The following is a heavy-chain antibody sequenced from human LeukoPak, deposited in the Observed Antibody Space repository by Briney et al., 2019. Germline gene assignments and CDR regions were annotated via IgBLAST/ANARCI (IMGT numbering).Heavy chain of an antibody. CDR3: ARGLTGYYGYFEY. CDR2: INADGRTT. CDR1: GFTFSGDW. D-gene: IGHD3-9*01. V-gene: IGHV3-74*01. Sequence: GGSLRLSCAASGFTFSGDWMHWVRQPPGKGLVWVSRINADGRTTNHADSVKGRFTISRDNAKSTLYLQMSSLRAEDTAVYYCARGLTGYYGYFEYWGQGVLVTVSS. J-gene: IGHJ4*02.